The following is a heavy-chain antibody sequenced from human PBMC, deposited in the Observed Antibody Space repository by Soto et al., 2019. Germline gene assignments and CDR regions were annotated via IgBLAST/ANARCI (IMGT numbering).Heavy chain of an antibody. Sequence: QVQLQESGPGLVKPSGTLSLTCAVSGGSIISRHWWTWVRQPPGKGLEWIGEIFHSGPTNYNPSLKSRVTMYVLKSKDQFFLTRTSVTAADTAVYYCATRYGDYGTWYFDLWGRGTLVTVSS. J-gene: IGHJ2*01. CDR3: ATRYGDYGTWYFDL. CDR1: GGSIISRHW. CDR2: IFHSGPT. D-gene: IGHD4-17*01. V-gene: IGHV4-4*02.